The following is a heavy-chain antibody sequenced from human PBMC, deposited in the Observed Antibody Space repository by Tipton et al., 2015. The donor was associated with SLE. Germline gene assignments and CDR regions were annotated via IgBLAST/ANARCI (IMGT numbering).Heavy chain of an antibody. CDR3: ARVTLYGAHDAFDI. CDR1: GYTFTGYY. CDR2: INPNSGGT. D-gene: IGHD4-17*01. Sequence: QSGAEVKKPGASVKVSSKASGYTFTGYYMHWVRQAPGQGLEWMGRINPNSGGTNYAQKFQGRVTMTRDTSISTAYMELSRLRSDDTAVYYCARVTLYGAHDAFDIWGQGTMVTVSS. J-gene: IGHJ3*02. V-gene: IGHV1-2*06.